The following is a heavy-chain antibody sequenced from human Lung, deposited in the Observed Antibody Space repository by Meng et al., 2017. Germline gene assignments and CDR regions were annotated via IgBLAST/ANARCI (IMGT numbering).Heavy chain of an antibody. V-gene: IGHV4-34*01. CDR2: INHSGST. CDR3: ARGPTTMAHDFDY. J-gene: IGHJ4*02. CDR1: GGSFSDYY. Sequence: QVQLQQWGAGLLKPSETLCLTCVVSGGSFSDYYWSWIRQPPGKGLEWIGEINHSGSTNYNPSLERRATISVDTSQNNLSLKLSSVTAADSAVYYCARGPTTMAHDFDYWGQGTLVTVSS. D-gene: IGHD4-11*01.